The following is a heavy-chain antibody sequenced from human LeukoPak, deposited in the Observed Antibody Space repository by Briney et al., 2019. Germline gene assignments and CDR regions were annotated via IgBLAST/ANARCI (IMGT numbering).Heavy chain of an antibody. CDR1: RFTFSTYA. CDR3: ARGRGSSWPYYFDY. CDR2: IWYDGSNK. D-gene: IGHD6-13*01. V-gene: IGHV3-33*01. J-gene: IGHJ4*02. Sequence: PGRSLRLSCGASRFTFSTYAMHWVRQPPGTGLEWVAVIWYDGSNKYYADSVKGRFTISRDNSKNTLYLQMNSLRAEDTAVYYCARGRGSSWPYYFDYWGQGTLVTVSS.